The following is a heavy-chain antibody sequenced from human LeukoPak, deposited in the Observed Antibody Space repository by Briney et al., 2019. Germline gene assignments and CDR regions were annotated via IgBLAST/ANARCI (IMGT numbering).Heavy chain of an antibody. D-gene: IGHD6-13*01. J-gene: IGHJ4*02. CDR2: INPSGGST. V-gene: IGHV1-46*01. CDR1: GYTFTIYY. CDR3: ARDSNGKRGSAAGSPFFDY. Sequence: ASVKVSCKASGYTFTIYYMHWVRQAPGQGLEWMGIINPSGGSTSYAQKFQGRVTMTRDTSTSTVYMELSSLRSEDTAVYYCARDSNGKRGSAAGSPFFDYWGQGTLVTVSS.